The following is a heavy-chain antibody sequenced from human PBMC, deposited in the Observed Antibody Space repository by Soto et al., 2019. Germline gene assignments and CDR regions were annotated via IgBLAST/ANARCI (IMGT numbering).Heavy chain of an antibody. CDR2: INAGNGNT. CDR3: AREELSGN. CDR1: GYTFTSYA. D-gene: IGHD1-20*01. V-gene: IGHV1-3*01. Sequence: QVQLVQSGAEVKKPGASVKVSCKASGYTFTSYAMHWVRQAPGQRLEWMGWINAGNGNTKYSQKFXGXVXXTRDTSASTAYMELSSLRSEDTAVYYCAREELSGNWGQGTLVTVSS. J-gene: IGHJ4*02.